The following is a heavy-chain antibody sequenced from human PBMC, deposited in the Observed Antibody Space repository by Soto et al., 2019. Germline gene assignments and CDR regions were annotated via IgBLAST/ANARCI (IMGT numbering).Heavy chain of an antibody. J-gene: IGHJ4*02. CDR3: ARDALGIAAAGPLDY. CDR1: GVTFCSYA. Sequence: GGSLRLSCAASGVTFCSYAMHWVRQAPGKGLEWVAVISYDGSNKYYADSVKGRFTISRDNSKNTLYLQMNSLRAEDTAVYYCARDALGIAAAGPLDYWGQGTLVTVSS. V-gene: IGHV3-30-3*01. CDR2: ISYDGSNK. D-gene: IGHD6-13*01.